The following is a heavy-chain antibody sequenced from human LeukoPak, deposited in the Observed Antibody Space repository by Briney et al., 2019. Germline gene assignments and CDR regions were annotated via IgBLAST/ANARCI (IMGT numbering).Heavy chain of an antibody. CDR2: IDPSDSYT. CDR3: ARSTGGTGPADY. V-gene: IGHV5-10-1*01. CDR1: GYSFTSYW. Sequence: RGESLKISCKGSGYSFTSYWISWVRQMPGKGLEWMGRIDPSDSYTNYSPSFQGHVTISADKSISTAYLQWSSLKASDTAMYYCARSTGGTGPADYWGQGTLVTVSS. D-gene: IGHD2-8*02. J-gene: IGHJ4*02.